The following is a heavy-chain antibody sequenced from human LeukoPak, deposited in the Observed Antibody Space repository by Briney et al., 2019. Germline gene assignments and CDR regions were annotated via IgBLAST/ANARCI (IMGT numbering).Heavy chain of an antibody. D-gene: IGHD3-16*01. CDR2: IYSGGST. Sequence: GGSLRLSCAASGFIVSSNYMCWVRQAPGKGLEWVSVIYSGGSTYYADSVKGRFTISRDNSKNTLYLQMNSLRAEDTAVYYCARTLGGDWFDPWGQGTLVTVSS. J-gene: IGHJ5*02. CDR1: GFIVSSNY. CDR3: ARTLGGDWFDP. V-gene: IGHV3-53*01.